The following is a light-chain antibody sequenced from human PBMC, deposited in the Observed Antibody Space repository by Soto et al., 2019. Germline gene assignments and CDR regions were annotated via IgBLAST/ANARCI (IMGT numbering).Light chain of an antibody. V-gene: IGKV1-39*01. CDR2: VAS. CDR1: QNIINY. Sequence: DIQMTQSPSSLSASVGDRVTITCRASQNIINYLNWYQQKPGKAPQLLIYVASRLESGVPSRFSGSGSGTDFTLTISSLQPEDFATYYCQQSYDAPLTFGQGTRLEIK. CDR3: QQSYDAPLT. J-gene: IGKJ5*01.